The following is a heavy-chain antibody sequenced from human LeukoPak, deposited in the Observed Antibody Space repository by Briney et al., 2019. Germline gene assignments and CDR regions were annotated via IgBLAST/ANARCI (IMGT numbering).Heavy chain of an antibody. CDR2: ISYDGTKR. Sequence: GGSLRLSCEVSGLIFSSNAMHWVRQAPGKGLEWVAGISYDGTKRFYADSVRGRFTISRDNTKNTLYLQMNSLRPEDTAVYYCARDRRSWPFEYWGQGTLVTASS. CDR3: ARDRRSWPFEY. CDR1: GLIFSSNA. D-gene: IGHD6-13*01. V-gene: IGHV3-30*04. J-gene: IGHJ4*02.